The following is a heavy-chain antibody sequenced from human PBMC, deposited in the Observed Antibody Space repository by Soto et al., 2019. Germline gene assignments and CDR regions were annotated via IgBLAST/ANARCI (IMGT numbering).Heavy chain of an antibody. CDR2: IIPIFGTA. Sequence: ASVKVSCKASGGTFSSYAISWVRQAPGQGLEWMGGIIPIFGTANYAQKFQGRVTITADESTSTAYMELSSLRSEDTAVYYCAREYYYDSSGYYLAPDYWGQGTLVTVSS. CDR3: AREYYYDSSGYYLAPDY. CDR1: GGTFSSYA. D-gene: IGHD3-22*01. V-gene: IGHV1-69*13. J-gene: IGHJ4*02.